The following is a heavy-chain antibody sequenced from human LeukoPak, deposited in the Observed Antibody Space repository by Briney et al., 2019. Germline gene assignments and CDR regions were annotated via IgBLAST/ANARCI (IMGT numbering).Heavy chain of an antibody. J-gene: IGHJ6*02. CDR3: ARAVVVAATGVYYYYGMDV. Sequence: SETLSLTCAVYGGSFSGYYWSWIRQPPGKGLEWIGEINHSGSTNYNPSLKSRVTISVDTSKNQFSLKLSSVTAADTAVYYCARAVVVAATGVYYYYGMDVWGQGTTVAVSS. CDR2: INHSGST. CDR1: GGSFSGYY. D-gene: IGHD2-15*01. V-gene: IGHV4-34*01.